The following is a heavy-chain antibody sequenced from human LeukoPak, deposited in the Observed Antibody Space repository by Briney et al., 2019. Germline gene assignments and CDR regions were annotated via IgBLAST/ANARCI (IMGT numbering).Heavy chain of an antibody. Sequence: GGSLTLSCAASRFTFGSYAMSWVRQAPGKGLEWVSTISGSAISTYYADSVKGRFTISRDNSKNTLYLQMNSLRPEDTAVYYCAKDFYPLGNYVIYFDYWGQGTLVTVSS. CDR1: RFTFGSYA. CDR3: AKDFYPLGNYVIYFDY. V-gene: IGHV3-23*01. CDR2: ISGSAIST. D-gene: IGHD1-7*01. J-gene: IGHJ4*02.